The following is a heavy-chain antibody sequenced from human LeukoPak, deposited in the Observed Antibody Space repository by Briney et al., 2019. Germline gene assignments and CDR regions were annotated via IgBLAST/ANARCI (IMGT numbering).Heavy chain of an antibody. CDR2: INHSGST. CDR1: GASFSGYY. Sequence: SETLSLTCAVYGASFSGYYWSWLRQPPGKGLEWIGEINHSGSTNYNPSLKSRVTMSVDTSKNQFSLKLSSVTAADTAVYYCARGSVVFDYWGQGTLVTVPS. CDR3: ARGSVVFDY. D-gene: IGHD2-15*01. V-gene: IGHV4-34*01. J-gene: IGHJ4*02.